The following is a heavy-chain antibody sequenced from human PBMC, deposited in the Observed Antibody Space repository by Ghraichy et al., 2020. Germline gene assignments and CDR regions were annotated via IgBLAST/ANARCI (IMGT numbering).Heavy chain of an antibody. Sequence: SETLSLTCTVSGGSISGYYWSWIRQPPGKGLEWIGYIYYSGSINYNPSLKSRVTISVDTSKNQFSLKLSSVTAADTAVYYCARVPPYISSYYLFFDYWGQGTLVTVSS. J-gene: IGHJ4*02. V-gene: IGHV4-59*01. CDR1: GGSISGYY. CDR2: IYYSGSI. CDR3: ARVPPYISSYYLFFDY. D-gene: IGHD6-13*01.